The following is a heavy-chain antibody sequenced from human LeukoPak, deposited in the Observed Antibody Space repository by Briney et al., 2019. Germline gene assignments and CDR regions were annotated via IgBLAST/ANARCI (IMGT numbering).Heavy chain of an antibody. Sequence: SETLSLTCTVSGYSISSDYYWGWIRPPPGKGLEWIGSIFHRGSPYYNPSLKSRVTMSVDTSKNHFSLKLSSVTAADTAVYYCARRLKGAGNTRDPWFDPWGQGTLVTVSS. CDR1: GYSISSDYY. CDR2: IFHRGSP. D-gene: IGHD5-24*01. V-gene: IGHV4-38-2*02. CDR3: ARRLKGAGNTRDPWFDP. J-gene: IGHJ5*02.